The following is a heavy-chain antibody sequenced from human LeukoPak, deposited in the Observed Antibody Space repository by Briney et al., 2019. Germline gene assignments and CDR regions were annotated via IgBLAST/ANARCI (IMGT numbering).Heavy chain of an antibody. CDR2: IGYDGSNK. J-gene: IGHJ4*02. D-gene: IGHD3-22*01. Sequence: GRSLRLSCAASGFSFSSYGMHWVRQAPGKGLEWVAVIGYDGSNKYYADSVKGRFTISRDNSKNTLYLQMNSLRTEDTAVYFCAKEIYYDSSAFFDYWGQGTLVTVSS. CDR1: GFSFSSYG. V-gene: IGHV3-30*18. CDR3: AKEIYYDSSAFFDY.